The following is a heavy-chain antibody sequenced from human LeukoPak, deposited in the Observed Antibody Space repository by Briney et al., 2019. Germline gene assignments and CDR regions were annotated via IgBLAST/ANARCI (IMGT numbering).Heavy chain of an antibody. CDR1: GSTFSSYG. D-gene: IGHD6-13*01. V-gene: IGHV3-33*01. Sequence: GGSLRLSCAASGSTFSSYGMHWVRQAPGKGLEWVAVIWYDGSNKYYADSVKGRFTISRDNSKNTLYLQMNSLRAEDTAVYYCARVGRSSSWEYFDYWGQGTLVTVSS. CDR2: IWYDGSNK. CDR3: ARVGRSSSWEYFDY. J-gene: IGHJ4*02.